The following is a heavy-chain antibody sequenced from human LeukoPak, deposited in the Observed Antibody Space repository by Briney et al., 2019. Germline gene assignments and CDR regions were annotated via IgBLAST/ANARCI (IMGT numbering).Heavy chain of an antibody. D-gene: IGHD1-26*01. CDR1: GYTFTSYD. CDR2: INPNSGGT. J-gene: IGHJ4*02. CDR3: ARAIGIVGATPSHFDY. Sequence: ASVKVSCKASGYTFTSYDINWVRQATGQGLEWMGWINPNSGGTNYAQKFQGWVTMTRDTSISTAYMELSRLRSDDTAVYYCARAIGIVGATPSHFDYWGQGTLVTVSS. V-gene: IGHV1-2*04.